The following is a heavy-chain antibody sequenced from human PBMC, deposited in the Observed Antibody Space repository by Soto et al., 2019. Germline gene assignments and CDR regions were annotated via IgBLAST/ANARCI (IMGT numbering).Heavy chain of an antibody. CDR3: AREVAPITTDY. D-gene: IGHD3-22*01. Sequence: LRLSCAASGFTFSSYAMHWVRQAPGKGLEWVAVISYDGSNKYYADSVKGRFTISRDNSKNTLYLQMNSLRAEDTAVYYCAREVAPITTDYWGQGTLVTVSS. CDR1: GFTFSSYA. J-gene: IGHJ4*02. CDR2: ISYDGSNK. V-gene: IGHV3-30-3*01.